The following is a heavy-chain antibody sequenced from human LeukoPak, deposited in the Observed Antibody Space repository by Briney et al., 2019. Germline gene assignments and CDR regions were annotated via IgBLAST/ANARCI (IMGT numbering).Heavy chain of an antibody. D-gene: IGHD3-22*01. V-gene: IGHV4-30-4*08. CDR1: GGSISSSSYY. CDR2: IYYSGST. J-gene: IGHJ4*02. CDR3: ARDPIDYYDSSGFPDY. Sequence: SETLSLTCTVSGGSISSSSYYWGWIRQPPGKGLEWIGYIYYSGSTYYNPSLKSRVTISVDTSKNQFSLKLSSVTAADTAVYYCARDPIDYYDSSGFPDYWGQGTLVTVSS.